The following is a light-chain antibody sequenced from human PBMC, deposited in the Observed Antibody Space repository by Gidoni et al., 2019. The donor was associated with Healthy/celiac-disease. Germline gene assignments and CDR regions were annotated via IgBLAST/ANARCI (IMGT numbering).Light chain of an antibody. Sequence: DIQLTQSPSTLSASAGDRVTITCRASQSIGFWLAWYRQKPGEAPSLLISQASILQSGVPSRFSGSGSRTEFTLTINNLQPDDFATYFCRQYNGHPWAFGQGTKVEIK. CDR3: RQYNGHPWA. CDR2: QAS. V-gene: IGKV1-5*03. J-gene: IGKJ1*01. CDR1: QSIGFW.